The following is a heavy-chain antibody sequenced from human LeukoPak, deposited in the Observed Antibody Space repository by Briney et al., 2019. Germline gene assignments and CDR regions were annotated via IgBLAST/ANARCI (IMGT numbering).Heavy chain of an antibody. CDR3: ARGRIPYYYDSTPALDY. CDR1: GDSISGYY. V-gene: IGHV4-59*01. J-gene: IGHJ4*02. Sequence: PSETLSLTCTVSGDSISGYYWSWIRQPPGKGLEWIGYIYYSGSTNYNPSLKRRVTISVDTSKNKFSLKLSSVTAADTAVYYCARGRIPYYYDSTPALDYWGQGTLVTVSS. D-gene: IGHD3-22*01. CDR2: IYYSGST.